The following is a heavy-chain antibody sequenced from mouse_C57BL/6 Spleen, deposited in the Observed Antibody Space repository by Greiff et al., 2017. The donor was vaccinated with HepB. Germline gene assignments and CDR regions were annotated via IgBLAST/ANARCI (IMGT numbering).Heavy chain of an antibody. J-gene: IGHJ4*01. CDR2: IYPGSGST. D-gene: IGHD2-4*01. CDR3: AREGMGDDYDVYYYAMDY. V-gene: IGHV1-55*01. CDR1: GYTFTSYW. Sequence: VQLQQSGAELVKPGASVKMSCKASGYTFTSYWITWVKQRPGQGLEWIGDIYPGSGSTNYNEKFKSKATLTVDTSSSTAYMQLSSLTSEDSAVYYCAREGMGDDYDVYYYAMDYWGQGTSVTVSS.